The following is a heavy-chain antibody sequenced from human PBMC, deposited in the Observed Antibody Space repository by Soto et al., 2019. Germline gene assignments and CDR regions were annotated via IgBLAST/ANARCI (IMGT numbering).Heavy chain of an antibody. CDR2: ISTSSSCT. V-gene: IGHV3-23*01. J-gene: IGHJ5*02. CDR1: GFTFSSYS. Sequence: GRSLRLSCAASGFTFSSYSMNWVRQAPGKGLEWVSAISTSSSCTYSTDSVKGRFTISRDNSKNTLYLQMNSLRAEDTAVYYCAQGSGYSYSYTLWFDPWGQGTLVTGSS. D-gene: IGHD5-18*01. CDR3: AQGSGYSYSYTLWFDP.